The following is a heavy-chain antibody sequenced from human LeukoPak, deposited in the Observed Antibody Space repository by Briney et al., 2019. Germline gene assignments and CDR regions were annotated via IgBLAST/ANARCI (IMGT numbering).Heavy chain of an antibody. Sequence: SVKVSCKASGGTFSSYAISWVRQAPGQGLEWMGRIIPIFGIANYAQKFQGRVTITADKSTSTAYMELSSLRAEDTAVYYCARDQNGDSWFDPWGQGTLVTVSS. CDR1: GGTFSSYA. D-gene: IGHD2-8*01. V-gene: IGHV1-69*04. CDR2: IIPIFGIA. J-gene: IGHJ5*02. CDR3: ARDQNGDSWFDP.